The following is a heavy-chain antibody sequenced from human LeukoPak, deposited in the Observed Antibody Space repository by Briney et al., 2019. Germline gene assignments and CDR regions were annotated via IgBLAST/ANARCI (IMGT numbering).Heavy chain of an antibody. V-gene: IGHV3-7*04. D-gene: IGHD6-13*01. Sequence: GGSLRLSCAASGFTFTSYWMSWVRQAPGKGPEWVANMNQAGSEKYYVDSVKGRFTISRDNAKNSLSLQMNSLRAEDTAVYYCARDGQPFDSWGQGTLVTVSS. J-gene: IGHJ4*02. CDR1: GFTFTSYW. CDR3: ARDGQPFDS. CDR2: MNQAGSEK.